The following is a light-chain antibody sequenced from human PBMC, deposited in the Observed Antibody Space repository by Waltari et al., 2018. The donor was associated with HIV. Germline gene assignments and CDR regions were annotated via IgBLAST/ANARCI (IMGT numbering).Light chain of an antibody. CDR2: EFT. Sequence: QSALTQPPSASGSPGQSVTIPCTGTSSDVGYFNYVSWYQQHPVKAPPRVIFEFTKRPSGVPDRFPASKSGNTASLTVSGLQPEDEAVYYCNSYAGSNTVVFGGGTKLTVL. CDR1: SSDVGYFNY. CDR3: NSYAGSNTVV. J-gene: IGLJ2*01. V-gene: IGLV2-8*01.